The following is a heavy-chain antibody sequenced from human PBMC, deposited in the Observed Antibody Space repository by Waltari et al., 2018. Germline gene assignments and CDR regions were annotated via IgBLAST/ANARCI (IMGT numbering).Heavy chain of an antibody. CDR2: MNPNSGNT. CDR3: ARGRSLYCYDSSGYYLPFR. V-gene: IGHV1-8*01. Sequence: QVQLVQSGAEVQKPGASVKVSCKASGYTFTSYDINWVRQATGQGLEWMGWMNPNSGNTGYAQKFQGRVTITRNTSISTAYMELSSLRSEDTAVYYCARGRSLYCYDSSGYYLPFRWGQGTLVTVSS. CDR1: GYTFTSYD. D-gene: IGHD3-22*01. J-gene: IGHJ4*02.